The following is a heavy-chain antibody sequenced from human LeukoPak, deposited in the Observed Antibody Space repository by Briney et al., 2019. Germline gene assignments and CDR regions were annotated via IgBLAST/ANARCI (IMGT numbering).Heavy chain of an antibody. CDR3: ARHGGATMTERFLHAFDI. Sequence: SETLSLTCTVSGGSISSYYWSWIRQPPGKGLEWIAYISDIGSINYNPSLTSRVTISTDTSKNQFSLRLSSVTAADTAVYYCARHGGATMTERFLHAFDIWGQGTMVTVSS. D-gene: IGHD3-22*01. CDR1: GGSISSYY. CDR2: ISDIGSI. V-gene: IGHV4-59*08. J-gene: IGHJ3*02.